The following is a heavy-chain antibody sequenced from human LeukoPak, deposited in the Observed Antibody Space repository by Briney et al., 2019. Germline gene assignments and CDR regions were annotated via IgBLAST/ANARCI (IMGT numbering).Heavy chain of an antibody. CDR1: GGTFSSYG. D-gene: IGHD3-10*01. CDR3: ARVRPQYYYGSGSSDP. J-gene: IGHJ5*02. CDR2: ISAYNGNT. V-gene: IGHV1-18*01. Sequence: ASVKVSCKASGGTFSSYGISWVRQAPGQGLEWMGWISAYNGNTNYAQKLQGRVTMTTDTSTSTAYMELRSLRSDDTAVYYCARVRPQYYYGSGSSDPWGQGTLVTVSS.